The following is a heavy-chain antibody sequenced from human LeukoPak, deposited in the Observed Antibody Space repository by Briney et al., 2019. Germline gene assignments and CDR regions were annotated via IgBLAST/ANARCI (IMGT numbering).Heavy chain of an antibody. V-gene: IGHV3-21*01. CDR2: ISSSSSYI. J-gene: IGHJ6*03. CDR1: AFIFNRYG. Sequence: PGGSLRLSCAASAFIFNRYGMSWVRQAPGKGLEWVSSISSSSSYIYYSDSVKGRFTISRDNAKNSLYPQMNRLRAEDTAVYYCARIVTVAWSERRPGYYYMDVWGKGTTVTVSS. D-gene: IGHD1-1*01. CDR3: ARIVTVAWSERRPGYYYMDV.